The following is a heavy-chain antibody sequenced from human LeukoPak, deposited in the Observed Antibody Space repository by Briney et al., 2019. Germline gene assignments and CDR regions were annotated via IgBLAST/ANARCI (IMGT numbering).Heavy chain of an antibody. CDR1: GGTFSIYA. CDR3: ARARDDYGEYHAFDI. D-gene: IGHD4-17*01. V-gene: IGHV1-69*05. J-gene: IGHJ3*02. CDR2: IIPIFGTA. Sequence: SVKVSRKASGGTFSIYAISWVRQAPGQGLEWMGGIIPIFGTANYAQKFQGRVTITTDESTSTAYMDLSSLRAEDTAVYYFARARDDYGEYHAFDIWGQGTMVTVSS.